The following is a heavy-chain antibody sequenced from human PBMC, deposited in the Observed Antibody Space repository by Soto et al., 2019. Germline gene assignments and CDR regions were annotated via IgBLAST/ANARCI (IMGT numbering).Heavy chain of an antibody. CDR2: IDPSDSYT. V-gene: IGHV5-10-1*01. CDR3: ARQVDTAMVRGYGMDV. Sequence: GESLKISCKGSGYSLTSYWISWVRQMPGKGLEWMGRIDPSDSYTNYSPSFQGHVTISADKSISTAYLQWSSLKASDTAMYYCARQVDTAMVRGYGMDVWGQGTTVTVSS. CDR1: GYSLTSYW. D-gene: IGHD5-18*01. J-gene: IGHJ6*02.